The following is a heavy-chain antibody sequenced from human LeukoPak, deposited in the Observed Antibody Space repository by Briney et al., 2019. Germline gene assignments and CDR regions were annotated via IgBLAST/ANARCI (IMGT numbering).Heavy chain of an antibody. Sequence: GGSLRLSCAASGFTFSSYGMHWVRQAPGKGLEWVAVISYDGSNKYYADSVKGRFTISRDNSKNTLYLQMNSLRAEDTAVYYCNTLGSDYGDLHFDYWGQGTLVTVSS. CDR3: NTLGSDYGDLHFDY. D-gene: IGHD4-17*01. J-gene: IGHJ4*02. CDR1: GFTFSSYG. CDR2: ISYDGSNK. V-gene: IGHV3-30*03.